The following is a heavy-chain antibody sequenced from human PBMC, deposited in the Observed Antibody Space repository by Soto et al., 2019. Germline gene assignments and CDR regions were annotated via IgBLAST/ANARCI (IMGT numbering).Heavy chain of an antibody. D-gene: IGHD6-13*01. CDR3: ARDWQGGPDSSRPSYYYYMDV. CDR1: GFTFSDYY. Sequence: GGALRLSCAASGFTFSDYYMSWIRQAPGKGLEWVSHISSSGSTIYYADSVKGRFTISRDNAKNSLYLQMNSLRAEDTAVYYCARDWQGGPDSSRPSYYYYMDVWGKGTTVTVSS. CDR2: ISSSGSTI. J-gene: IGHJ6*03. V-gene: IGHV3-11*01.